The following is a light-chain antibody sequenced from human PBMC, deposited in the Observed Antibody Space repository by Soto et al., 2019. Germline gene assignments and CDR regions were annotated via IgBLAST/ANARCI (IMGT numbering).Light chain of an antibody. CDR1: QSVGSN. CDR2: AAS. CDR3: QKYNNWLWT. Sequence: EVLMTQSPATLSVSPGERATLSCRASQSVGSNLAWYQQKPGQAPSLLIYAASTRATGIPARFSGSGSGTEFSLTISSLESEDSAVYYCQKYNNWLWTFGQGTKVEFK. J-gene: IGKJ1*01. V-gene: IGKV3-15*01.